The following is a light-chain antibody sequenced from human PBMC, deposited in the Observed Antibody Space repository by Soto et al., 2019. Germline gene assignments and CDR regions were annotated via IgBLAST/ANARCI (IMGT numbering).Light chain of an antibody. CDR1: QSVSSN. Sequence: EIVMTQSPATLSVSPGERATLSCRASQSVSSNLAWYQQKPGQAPRLLIYGASTRATGIPARFSGSGSGTEFTHTISSLQSEDFAVYYCQQYNNWPPWTFGQGTKVEFK. J-gene: IGKJ1*01. V-gene: IGKV3-15*01. CDR3: QQYNNWPPWT. CDR2: GAS.